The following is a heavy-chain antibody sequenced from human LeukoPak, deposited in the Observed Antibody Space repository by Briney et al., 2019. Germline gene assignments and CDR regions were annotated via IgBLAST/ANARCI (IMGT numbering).Heavy chain of an antibody. CDR3: ARGVGAVTTPLYYGMDV. CDR1: GGSISSYY. D-gene: IGHD4-17*01. Sequence: PSETLSLTCTVSGGSISSYYWSWIRQPPGKGLEWIGYIYYSGSTNYNPSLKSRVTISVDTSKNQFSLKLSSVTAADTAVYYCARGVGAVTTPLYYGMDVWGQGTTVTVSS. V-gene: IGHV4-59*08. J-gene: IGHJ6*02. CDR2: IYYSGST.